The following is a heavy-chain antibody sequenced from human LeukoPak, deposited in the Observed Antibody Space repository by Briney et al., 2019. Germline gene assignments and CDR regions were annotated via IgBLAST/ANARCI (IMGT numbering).Heavy chain of an antibody. D-gene: IGHD3-16*01. J-gene: IGHJ3*02. V-gene: IGHV3-48*01. CDR2: ITRSSRII. CDR3: SRLATFVAFDI. CDR1: GFTFSNFE. Sequence: PGGSLRLSCAASGFTFSNFEMNWVRQIPGKGLEWLSFITRSSRIIYYADSVKGRFTISRDNAKNSLYLQMNSLRAEDTAVYYCSRLATFVAFDIWGQGTMVTVSS.